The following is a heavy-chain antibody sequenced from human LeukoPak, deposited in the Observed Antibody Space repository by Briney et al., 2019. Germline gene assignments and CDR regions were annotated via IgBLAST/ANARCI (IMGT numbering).Heavy chain of an antibody. CDR1: GFIFSSYA. V-gene: IGHV3-23*01. J-gene: IGHJ4*02. Sequence: PGGSLRLSCAASGFIFSSYAMSWVRQAPGKGLEWVSAISGRDGSTYYADSVKGRFTISRDNSKNTLYLQMNSLRAEDTAVYYCAKGYSSGWYSTFDYWGQGTLVTVSS. D-gene: IGHD6-19*01. CDR2: ISGRDGST. CDR3: AKGYSSGWYSTFDY.